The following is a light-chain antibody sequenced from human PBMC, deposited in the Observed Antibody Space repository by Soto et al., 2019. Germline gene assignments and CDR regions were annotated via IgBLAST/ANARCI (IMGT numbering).Light chain of an antibody. Sequence: DIQMTQSPSAMSASVGDRVTISCRASQGINYYLAWFQQKPGKVPKRLIYAASTLQIGVPSSFRATGPRTKFTLTINSMQHEDFATYYCLQYNNYPLIFGPGSKVDIK. CDR2: AAS. V-gene: IGKV1-17*03. CDR1: QGINYY. CDR3: LQYNNYPLI. J-gene: IGKJ3*01.